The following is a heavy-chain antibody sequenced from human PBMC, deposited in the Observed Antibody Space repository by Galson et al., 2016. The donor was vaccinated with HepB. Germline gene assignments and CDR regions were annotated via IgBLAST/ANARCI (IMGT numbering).Heavy chain of an antibody. J-gene: IGHJ3*02. V-gene: IGHV4-31*03. D-gene: IGHD4-17*01. Sequence: TLSLTCTVSGGSISSGGYYWSWIRQHPGKGLEWIGYIYYSGSTYHNPSLKSRVTIAVDTSKNQFSLKLSSVTAADTAVYFCARVRTTAAQALAFDIWGQGTMVTVSS. CDR3: ARVRTTAAQALAFDI. CDR2: IYYSGST. CDR1: GGSISSGGYY.